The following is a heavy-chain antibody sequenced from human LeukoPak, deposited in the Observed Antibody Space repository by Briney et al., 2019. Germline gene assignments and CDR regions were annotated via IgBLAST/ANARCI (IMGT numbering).Heavy chain of an antibody. CDR2: ITSNSIYI. CDR3: ARGNRFQGTGFDP. Sequence: GGSLRLSCAASGITFSSPGFTFSSYSMNWVRQAPGKGLEWISSITSNSIYIYYSDSVKGRFTISRDNAKNSLYLQMNSLRAEDTAVYYCARGNRFQGTGFDPWGQGTLVTVSS. J-gene: IGHJ5*02. CDR1: GITFSSPGFTFSSYS. D-gene: IGHD1-7*01. V-gene: IGHV3-21*01.